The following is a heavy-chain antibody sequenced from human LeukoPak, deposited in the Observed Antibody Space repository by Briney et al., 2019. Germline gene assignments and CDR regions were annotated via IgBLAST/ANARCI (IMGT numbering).Heavy chain of an antibody. CDR3: VRGSSSYNRVFDY. J-gene: IGHJ4*02. CDR2: INQYGGEK. Sequence: RSGGSLRLSCAASGFPFSTYWMSWVRQAPGKGLEWVANINQYGGEKYYVDSVKGRFTISRDNAKNSLYLQMNSLRAEDTAVYYCVRGSSSYNRVFDYWGQGTLVTVSS. V-gene: IGHV3-7*01. CDR1: GFPFSTYW. D-gene: IGHD6-13*01.